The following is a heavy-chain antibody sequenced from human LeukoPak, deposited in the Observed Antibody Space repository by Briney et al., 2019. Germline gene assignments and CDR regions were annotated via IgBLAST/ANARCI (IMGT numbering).Heavy chain of an antibody. CDR3: ARWQQWSDAFDI. CDR2: IRYDGRNK. D-gene: IGHD6-19*01. Sequence: GGSLRLSCAASGFTFSSYVMHWVRQAPGKGLEWVAFIRYDGRNKYYADSVKGRFTISRDNSQNTLYLQMNSLRAEDTAVYYCARWQQWSDAFDIWGQGTMVTVSS. V-gene: IGHV3-30*02. CDR1: GFTFSSYV. J-gene: IGHJ3*02.